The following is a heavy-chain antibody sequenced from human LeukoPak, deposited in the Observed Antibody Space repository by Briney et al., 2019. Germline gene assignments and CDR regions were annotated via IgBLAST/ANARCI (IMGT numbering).Heavy chain of an antibody. CDR3: ARDRSGSSTFDY. CDR1: GGTFNDYS. D-gene: IGHD1-26*01. J-gene: IGHJ4*02. CDR2: IIPIVGIV. Sequence: SVKVSCKASGGTFNDYSISWVRQAPGQGLEWMGRIIPIVGIVDFAQKFQGRVTITADKSTSTAYMELSSLRSEDTAVYYCARDRSGSSTFDYWGQGTLVTVSS. V-gene: IGHV1-69*04.